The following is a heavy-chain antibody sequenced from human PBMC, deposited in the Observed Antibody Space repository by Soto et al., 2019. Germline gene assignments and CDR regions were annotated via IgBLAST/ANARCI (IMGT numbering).Heavy chain of an antibody. D-gene: IGHD2-15*01. Sequence: GASVKVSCKASGYTFTSYGISWVRQAPGQGLEWMGWISAYNGNTNYAQKLQGRVTMTTDTSTGTAYMELRSLRSDDTAVYYCARREVAATRGAFDIWGQGTMVTVSS. CDR2: ISAYNGNT. J-gene: IGHJ3*02. V-gene: IGHV1-18*04. CDR1: GYTFTSYG. CDR3: ARREVAATRGAFDI.